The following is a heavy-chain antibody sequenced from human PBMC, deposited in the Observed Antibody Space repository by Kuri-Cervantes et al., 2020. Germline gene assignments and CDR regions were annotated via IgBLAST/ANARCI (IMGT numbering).Heavy chain of an antibody. J-gene: IGHJ6*02. CDR3: AKEWSGGYSYGPTGMDV. V-gene: IGHV3-23*01. CDR1: GFTFSSYA. CDR2: ISGSGGST. Sequence: GESLKISCAASGFTFSSYAMSWVRQAPGKGLEWVSAISGSGGSTYYADSVKGRFTISRDNSRNTLYLQMNSLRAEDTAVYYCAKEWSGGYSYGPTGMDVWGQGTTVTVSS. D-gene: IGHD5-18*01.